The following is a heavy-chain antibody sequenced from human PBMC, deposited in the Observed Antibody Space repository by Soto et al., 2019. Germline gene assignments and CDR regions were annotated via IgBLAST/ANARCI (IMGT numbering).Heavy chain of an antibody. V-gene: IGHV1-58*01. CDR2: IAVGSGYT. D-gene: IGHD2-8*01. Sequence: ASVKVSCKASGFTFTSSAFQWVRQARGQRLEWIGWIAVGSGYTNYAQRFQDRVTLTRDMSTATTYMELSRLTSEDTAIYYCAADATSWQQMVPSDYWGQGTLVTVSS. J-gene: IGHJ4*02. CDR3: AADATSWQQMVPSDY. CDR1: GFTFTSSA.